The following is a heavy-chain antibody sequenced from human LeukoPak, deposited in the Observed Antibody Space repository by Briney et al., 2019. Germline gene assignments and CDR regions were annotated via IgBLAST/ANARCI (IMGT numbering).Heavy chain of an antibody. Sequence: GGSLRLSCAASGFTFSSYGMNWVRQAPGKGLEWVSGISGDAGRTYYADSVKGRFTIYRDNSKNTLYLQMNSLRAEDTAVYYCARITMSRFDPWGQGTLVTVS. J-gene: IGHJ5*02. CDR3: ARITMSRFDP. CDR1: GFTFSSYG. V-gene: IGHV3-23*01. D-gene: IGHD3-10*02. CDR2: ISGDAGRT.